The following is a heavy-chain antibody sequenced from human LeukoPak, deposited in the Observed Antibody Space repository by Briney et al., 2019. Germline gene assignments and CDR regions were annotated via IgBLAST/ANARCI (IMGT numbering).Heavy chain of an antibody. J-gene: IGHJ4*02. CDR2: ISSSISYK. V-gene: IGHV3-21*01. CDR3: ARDYRELRLGELSLGY. CDR1: GFTFSRYW. D-gene: IGHD3-16*02. Sequence: GGSLRLSCAASGFTFSRYWMHWVRQAPGKGLEWVSSISSSISYKYYADSVKGRFTIFRDNAKNSLYLQMNSLRAEDTAVYYCARDYRELRLGELSLGYWGQGTLATVSS.